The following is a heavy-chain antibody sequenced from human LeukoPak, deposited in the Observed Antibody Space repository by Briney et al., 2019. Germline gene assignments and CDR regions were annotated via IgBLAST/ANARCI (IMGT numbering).Heavy chain of an antibody. V-gene: IGHV1-18*01. Sequence: ASVKVSCKAAGFTFTIFGISWVRQAPGQGLEWMAWISNDNGNTKYARKLQGRVTLTTDTSTSTAYMEVRSLTSDDTAVYFCASTYSAYKYDSSGLYYYAIDVWGQGTSVTVSS. CDR2: ISNDNGNT. CDR1: GFTFTIFG. CDR3: ASTYSAYKYDSSGLYYYAIDV. D-gene: IGHD3-22*01. J-gene: IGHJ6*02.